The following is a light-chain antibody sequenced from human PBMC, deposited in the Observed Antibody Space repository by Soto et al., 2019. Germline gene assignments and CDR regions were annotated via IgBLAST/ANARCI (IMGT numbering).Light chain of an antibody. CDR1: QSLLHSDGNTF. J-gene: IGKJ1*01. V-gene: IGKV2-24*01. CDR2: KVS. CDR3: MQTTQFPRT. Sequence: DIVITETPLSSPVTLGQPASISCRSSQSLLHSDGNTFLSWLQQRPGQPPRLLIYKVSNRLSGVPDRFSGSGTGTDITLKNSRVESEDVGLYYCMQTTQFPRTFGLGTKVEIK.